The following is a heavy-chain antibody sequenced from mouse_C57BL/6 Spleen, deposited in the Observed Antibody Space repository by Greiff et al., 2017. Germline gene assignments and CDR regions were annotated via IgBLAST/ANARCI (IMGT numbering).Heavy chain of an antibody. CDR2: IYPGDGET. Sequence: QVQLQQSGPELVKPGASVKISCKASGYAFSSSWMNWVKQRPGKGLEWIGRIYPGDGETDYNGKFKGKATLTADKSSSTAYMQLSSLTSEDSAVYFCARPVVATGYWYFDVWGTGTTVTVSS. V-gene: IGHV1-82*01. J-gene: IGHJ1*03. CDR1: GYAFSSSW. CDR3: ARPVVATGYWYFDV. D-gene: IGHD1-1*01.